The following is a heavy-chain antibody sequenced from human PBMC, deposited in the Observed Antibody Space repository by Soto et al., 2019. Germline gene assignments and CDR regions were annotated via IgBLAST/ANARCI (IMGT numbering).Heavy chain of an antibody. CDR3: ARVPGSGTYYDNRIANDAFDI. Sequence: LRLSCAASGFTFSNYGVHWVRQAPGKGLEWVAVIWYDGSSEYYTESVKGRFTISRDNSKNTLYLQMNSLRAEDTAVYYCARVPGSGTYYDNRIANDAFDIWGQGTMVTVSS. CDR1: GFTFSNYG. V-gene: IGHV3-33*01. D-gene: IGHD3-10*01. J-gene: IGHJ3*02. CDR2: IWYDGSSE.